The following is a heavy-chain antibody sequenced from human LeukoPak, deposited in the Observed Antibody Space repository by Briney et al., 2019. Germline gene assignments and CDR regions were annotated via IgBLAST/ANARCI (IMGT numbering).Heavy chain of an antibody. D-gene: IGHD5-24*01. V-gene: IGHV3-23*01. CDR2: ISGSDSST. CDR3: AKSGYNRFDY. J-gene: IGHJ4*02. Sequence: GGSLRLSCAASGFTFSSSAMSWVRQAPGKGLEWVSTISGSDSSTHYADSVKGRFTISRDDSKNTLYLQMNSLRADDTAVYYCAKSGYNRFDYWGQGTLVTVSS. CDR1: GFTFSSSA.